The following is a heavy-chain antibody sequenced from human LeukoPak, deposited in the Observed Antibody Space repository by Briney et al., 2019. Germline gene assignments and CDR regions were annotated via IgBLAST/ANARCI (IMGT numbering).Heavy chain of an antibody. CDR2: ISGSGGNT. CDR1: GFAFSSYA. D-gene: IGHD2-15*01. CDR3: AKQRSEVVVAATNY. V-gene: IGHV3-23*01. Sequence: GGSLRLSCAASGFAFSSYAMSWVRQAPGKGLEWVSAISGSGGNTYYADSVKGRFTISRDNSQNTLYLQMNSLRAEDTAVYYCAKQRSEVVVAATNYWGQGTLVTVSS. J-gene: IGHJ4*02.